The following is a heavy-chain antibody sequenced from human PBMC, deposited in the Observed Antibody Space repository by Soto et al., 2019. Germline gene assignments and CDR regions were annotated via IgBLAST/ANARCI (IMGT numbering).Heavy chain of an antibody. CDR2: MNPNSGNT. J-gene: IGHJ6*03. D-gene: IGHD3-16*01. V-gene: IGHV1-8*01. CDR3: ARMGVWDFPSHYYYYYYMDV. CDR1: GYTFTSYD. Sequence: QMPLVQSGAEVKKPGASVKVSCKASGYTFTSYDINWVRQATGQGLEWMGWMNPNSGNTGYAQKFQGRVTMTRNTSISTAYMELSSLRSEDTAVYYCARMGVWDFPSHYYYYYYMDVWGKGTTVTVSS.